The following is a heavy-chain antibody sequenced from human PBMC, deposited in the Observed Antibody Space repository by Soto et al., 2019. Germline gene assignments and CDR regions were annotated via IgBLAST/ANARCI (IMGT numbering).Heavy chain of an antibody. CDR3: AREVTMVRGARVYGMDV. CDR2: INPNSGVT. CDR1: GYMFTGYS. J-gene: IGHJ6*02. Sequence: QVQLVQSGAEVKKPGASVKVSCKASGYMFTGYSIHWVRQAPGQGLEGMGWINPNSGVTNFGQKFPGRVTMTRDMPSSTAFMELSSLRSDDTAVYYCAREVTMVRGARVYGMDVWGQGTTVTVSS. D-gene: IGHD3-10*01. V-gene: IGHV1-2*02.